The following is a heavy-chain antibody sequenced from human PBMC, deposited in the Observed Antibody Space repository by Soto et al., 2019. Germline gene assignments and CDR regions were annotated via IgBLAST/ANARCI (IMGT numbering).Heavy chain of an antibody. CDR3: ARAGGYCSSTSCHWGWFDP. J-gene: IGHJ5*02. V-gene: IGHV4-38-2*01. D-gene: IGHD2-2*01. CDR1: GYSISSGYY. Sequence: SETLSLTCAVSGYSISSGYYWGWIRQPPGKGLEWIGSIYHSGSTYYNPSLKSRVTISVDTSKNQFSLKLSSVTAADTAVYYCARAGGYCSSTSCHWGWFDPWGQGTPVTVSS. CDR2: IYHSGST.